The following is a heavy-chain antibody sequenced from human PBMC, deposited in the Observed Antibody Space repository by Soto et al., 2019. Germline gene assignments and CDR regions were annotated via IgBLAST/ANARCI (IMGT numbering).Heavy chain of an antibody. CDR1: GFTFSNYG. V-gene: IGHV3-30*18. J-gene: IGHJ4*02. D-gene: IGHD2-15*01. Sequence: QVQLVESGGGVVQPGRSLRLSCAGSGFTFSNYGLHWVRQTPGKGLEWVAFISHDGSNKYYADSVKGRFTISRDSSKSTLYLQMDSLRVEDTAVYYCAKDGAPRFCSGRSCHPAGAYWGQGTLVNVSS. CDR3: AKDGAPRFCSGRSCHPAGAY. CDR2: ISHDGSNK.